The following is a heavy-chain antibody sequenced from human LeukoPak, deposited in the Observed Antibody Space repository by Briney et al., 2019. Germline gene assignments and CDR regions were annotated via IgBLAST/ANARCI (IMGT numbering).Heavy chain of an antibody. D-gene: IGHD7-27*01. CDR2: IRGSRSGLGSGM. CDR3: ARDNNWGFDY. J-gene: IGHJ4*02. Sequence: GGSLRLSCAASGFIFSDYSMNWVRQAPGKGLEWISNIRGSRSGLGSGMYYADSVRGRFTISRDDAKYSLYLQMSSLRAEDTAFYYCARDNNWGFDYWGQGALVTVSS. V-gene: IGHV3-48*04. CDR1: GFIFSDYS.